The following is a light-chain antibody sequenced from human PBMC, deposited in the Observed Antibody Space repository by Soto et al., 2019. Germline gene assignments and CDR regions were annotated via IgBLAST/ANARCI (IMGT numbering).Light chain of an antibody. CDR1: QDIRGA. V-gene: IGKV1-13*02. CDR3: KKFNTTPLT. Sequence: AIQLTQSPSSLSASVGDRVTITCRASQDIRGALAWYQQKPGKPPKLLIFDVSSLQSGVPSRFSGSGSGTDFNLTISTRQAEDFATYYCKKFNTTPLTFGQGTRLEIK. CDR2: DVS. J-gene: IGKJ5*01.